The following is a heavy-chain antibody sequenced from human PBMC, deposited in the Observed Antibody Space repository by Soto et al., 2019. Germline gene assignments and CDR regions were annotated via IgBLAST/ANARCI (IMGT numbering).Heavy chain of an antibody. Sequence: ASVKVSCKASGYTFTSYAMHWVRQAPGQRLEWMGWINAGNGNTKYSQKFQGRVTITRDTSASTAYMELSSLRSEDTAVYYCARDRSVLRYFDWSSKRADYYYYMDVWGKGPTVTVSS. V-gene: IGHV1-3*01. J-gene: IGHJ6*03. D-gene: IGHD3-9*01. CDR3: ARDRSVLRYFDWSSKRADYYYYMDV. CDR1: GYTFTSYA. CDR2: INAGNGNT.